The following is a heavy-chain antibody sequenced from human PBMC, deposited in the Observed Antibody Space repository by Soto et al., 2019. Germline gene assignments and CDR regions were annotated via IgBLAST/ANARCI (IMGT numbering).Heavy chain of an antibody. J-gene: IGHJ4*02. V-gene: IGHV1-46*01. CDR1: VYTFTSYY. CDR3: ARSSSSPWGIWDYYDSSGYYIL. CDR2: INPSGGST. Sequence: XSVKVSCKASVYTFTSYYMHWVRQAPGQGPEWMGIINPSGGSTSYAQKFQGRVTMTRDTSTSTVYMELSSLRSEYTAVYYCARSSSSPWGIWDYYDSSGYYILWGKGTLVTVSS. D-gene: IGHD3-22*01.